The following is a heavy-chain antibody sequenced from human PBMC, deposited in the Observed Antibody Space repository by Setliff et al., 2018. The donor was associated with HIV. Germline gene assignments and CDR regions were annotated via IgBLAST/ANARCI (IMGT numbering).Heavy chain of an antibody. Sequence: ASVKVSCKASADTFTNCLINWGRQAPGQGLEWMGWINTDSGTPTYAQAFKGRVVFSLDTSVSTAFLQITCLKAEDTAVYYCARGDHDVCGYYSNFFDSWGQGTLVTVSS. V-gene: IGHV7-4-1*02. CDR1: ADTFTNCL. J-gene: IGHJ5*01. D-gene: IGHD3-3*01. CDR2: INTDSGTP. CDR3: ARGDHDVCGYYSNFFDS.